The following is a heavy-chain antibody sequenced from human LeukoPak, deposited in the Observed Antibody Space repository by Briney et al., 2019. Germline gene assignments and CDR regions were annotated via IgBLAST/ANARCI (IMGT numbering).Heavy chain of an antibody. J-gene: IGHJ4*02. D-gene: IGHD2/OR15-2a*01. CDR3: ARGVFCNSTTCYTTPNFDH. V-gene: IGHV3-13*01. CDR1: GFSFSDYD. CDR2: IGTQSDT. Sequence: GGALRLSCAACGFSFSDYDMHGVRQVTAKEREWISTIGTQSDTFYPDSVKGRFTISIENAKNSLYLQMNNVGAGDMAVYYCARGVFCNSTTCYTTPNFDHWGQGTLVTVSS.